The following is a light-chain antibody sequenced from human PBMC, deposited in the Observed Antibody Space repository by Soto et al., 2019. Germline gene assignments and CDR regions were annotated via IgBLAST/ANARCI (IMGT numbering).Light chain of an antibody. V-gene: IGKV3-11*01. Sequence: ETVLTQSPATLSLSPGERATLSCRASQSVNNYLAWYQHKPGQPPRLLIYDASNRATGIPASFSGSGSGTTFTLTINSLEPGDFAVYFCHQRANWPWTFGQGTKVEIK. J-gene: IGKJ1*01. CDR1: QSVNNY. CDR3: HQRANWPWT. CDR2: DAS.